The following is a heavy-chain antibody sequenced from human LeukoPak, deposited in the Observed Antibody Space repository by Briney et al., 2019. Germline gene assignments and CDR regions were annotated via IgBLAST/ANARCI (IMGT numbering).Heavy chain of an antibody. J-gene: IGHJ4*02. Sequence: ASVKVSCKVSGYTLTELSMHWVRQAPGKGLEWMGGFDPEDGETIYAQKFQGRVTMTEDTSTDTAHMELSSLRSEDTAVYYCATRTVRGGSSSFDYWGQGTLVTVSS. CDR2: FDPEDGET. CDR1: GYTLTELS. CDR3: ATRTVRGGSSSFDY. V-gene: IGHV1-24*01. D-gene: IGHD3-10*01.